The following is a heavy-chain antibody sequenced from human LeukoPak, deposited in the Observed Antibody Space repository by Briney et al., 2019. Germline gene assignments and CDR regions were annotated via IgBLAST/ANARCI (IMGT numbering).Heavy chain of an antibody. D-gene: IGHD7-27*01. V-gene: IGHV1-2*02. CDR2: INPNSGGT. Sequence: GASVKVSCKASGYTFTGYFMHWVRQAPGQGLEWMGWINPNSGGTNYAQDSQGRVTMTRDTSISTAYMELSSLTCDDTAVYYCARDNWGNDYWGQGTLVTVSS. CDR1: GYTFTGYF. J-gene: IGHJ4*02. CDR3: ARDNWGNDY.